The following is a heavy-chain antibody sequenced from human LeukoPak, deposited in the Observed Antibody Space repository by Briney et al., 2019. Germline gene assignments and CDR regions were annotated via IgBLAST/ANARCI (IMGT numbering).Heavy chain of an antibody. J-gene: IGHJ4*02. D-gene: IGHD3-16*02. Sequence: EASVKVSCKASGYTFTSYGISWVRQAPGQGLEWMGGIIPIFGTANYAQKFQGRVTITADESTSTAYMELSSLRSEDTAVYYCALDYVWGSYRYHDYWGQGTLVTVSS. CDR3: ALDYVWGSYRYHDY. CDR2: IIPIFGTA. V-gene: IGHV1-69*13. CDR1: GYTFTSYG.